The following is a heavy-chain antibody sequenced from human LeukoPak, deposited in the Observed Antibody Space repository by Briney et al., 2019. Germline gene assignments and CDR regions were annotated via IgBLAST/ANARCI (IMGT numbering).Heavy chain of an antibody. CDR1: GVSISSSNSY. V-gene: IGHV4-39*01. Sequence: SETLSLTCTVPGVSISSSNSYWGWIRQPPGKGLEWIGSIYYSGNTYYNASLKSQVSISIDTSKNQFSLKLTSVTAADTAVYYCARHSPVSAVAGTSPHFDYWGQGTLVTVSS. J-gene: IGHJ4*02. CDR2: IYYSGNT. D-gene: IGHD6-19*01. CDR3: ARHSPVSAVAGTSPHFDY.